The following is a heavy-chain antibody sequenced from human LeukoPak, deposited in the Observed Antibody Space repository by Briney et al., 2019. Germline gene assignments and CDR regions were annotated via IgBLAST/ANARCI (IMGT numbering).Heavy chain of an antibody. CDR2: IYTSGST. Sequence: SETLSLTCTVSGGSISSYYWSWIRQPAGKGLEWIGRIYTSGSTNYNPSLKSRVTMSVDTSKNQFSPKLSSVTAADTAVYYCAREVTMVRGVTFDYWGQGTLVTVSS. D-gene: IGHD3-10*01. J-gene: IGHJ4*02. CDR1: GGSISSYY. CDR3: AREVTMVRGVTFDY. V-gene: IGHV4-4*07.